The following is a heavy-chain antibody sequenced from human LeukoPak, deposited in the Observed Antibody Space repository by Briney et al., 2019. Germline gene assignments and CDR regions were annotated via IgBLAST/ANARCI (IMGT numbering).Heavy chain of an antibody. CDR2: TRNEANIYTT. Sequence: GGSLRLSCAASGFIFSDHYMDWVRQAPGKGLEWVGRTRNEANIYTTKYAASVKGRFTISRDASKTSLYLQMNSLKTEDTAVYYCASPVGATTVRAFDIWGQGTMVTVSS. J-gene: IGHJ3*02. V-gene: IGHV3-72*01. CDR1: GFIFSDHY. D-gene: IGHD1-26*01. CDR3: ASPVGATTVRAFDI.